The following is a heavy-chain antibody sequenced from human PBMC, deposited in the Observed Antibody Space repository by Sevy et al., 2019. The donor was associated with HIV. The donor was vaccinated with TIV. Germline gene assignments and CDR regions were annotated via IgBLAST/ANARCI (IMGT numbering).Heavy chain of an antibody. D-gene: IGHD1-26*01. Sequence: GGSLRLSCAASGFSFSNYNMNWVRQAPGKGLEWVSSITGSSDYIYYTDSVKGRFTISRDNAKNSLYLRMNSLKTEDTAVYYCAKWDADRRWYFDYWGHGILVTVSS. CDR2: ITGSSDYI. J-gene: IGHJ4*01. CDR3: AKWDADRRWYFDY. V-gene: IGHV3-21*06. CDR1: GFSFSNYN.